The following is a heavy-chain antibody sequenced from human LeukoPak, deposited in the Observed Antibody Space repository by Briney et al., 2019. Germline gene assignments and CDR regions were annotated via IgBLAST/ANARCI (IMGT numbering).Heavy chain of an antibody. V-gene: IGHV3-33*01. Sequence: GGSLRLSCAASGFTLSSYGMHWVRQAPGKGLEWVAVIWYDGSNKYYADSVKGRFTISRDNSKNTLYLQMNSLRAEDTAVYYCARVRGGQWLVLNYWGQGTLVTVSS. D-gene: IGHD6-19*01. CDR2: IWYDGSNK. CDR1: GFTLSSYG. J-gene: IGHJ4*02. CDR3: ARVRGGQWLVLNY.